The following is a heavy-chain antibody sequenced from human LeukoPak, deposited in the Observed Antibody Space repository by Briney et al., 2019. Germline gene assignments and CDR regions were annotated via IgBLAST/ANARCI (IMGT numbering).Heavy chain of an antibody. V-gene: IGHV4-4*07. Sequence: SETLSLTCTVSGGSISNYHWSWIRQPAGKGLEWIGQIHTSGSTNYNPPLKSRVTMSIDTTEDQVSLTIRSVTAADTAFYYCARRDISSGWSFDYWGQGTLVTVSS. J-gene: IGHJ4*02. CDR2: IHTSGST. CDR3: ARRDISSGWSFDY. D-gene: IGHD6-19*01. CDR1: GGSISNYH.